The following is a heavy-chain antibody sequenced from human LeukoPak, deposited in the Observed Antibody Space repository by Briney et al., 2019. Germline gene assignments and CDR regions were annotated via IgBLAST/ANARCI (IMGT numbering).Heavy chain of an antibody. CDR2: ISAYNGNT. J-gene: IGHJ4*02. D-gene: IGHD1-1*01. Sequence: GASVKVSCKASGYTFTIYGISWVRQAPGQGLEWMGWISAYNGNTNYAQKFQGRVTMTRDTSTSTVYMELSSLRSEDTAVYYCTRGGYGGPRVAFDYWGQGTLVTVSS. CDR1: GYTFTIYG. V-gene: IGHV1-18*01. CDR3: TRGGYGGPRVAFDY.